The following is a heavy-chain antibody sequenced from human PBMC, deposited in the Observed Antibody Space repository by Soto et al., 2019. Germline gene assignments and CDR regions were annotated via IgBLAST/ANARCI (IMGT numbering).Heavy chain of an antibody. CDR1: GFTLSSYG. V-gene: IGHV3-33*01. J-gene: IGHJ3*02. Sequence: QVQLVESGGGVVQPGRSLTLSCAASGFTLSSYGMHWVRQAPGKGLEWVAVVWFDGTNKYYADSVKGRFIISRDNSKNTLYLQMNSPRVEDTAVYYCARIAHVDTSMVSLGAFEIWGQGTKVTVSS. CDR3: ARIAHVDTSMVSLGAFEI. CDR2: VWFDGTNK. D-gene: IGHD5-18*01.